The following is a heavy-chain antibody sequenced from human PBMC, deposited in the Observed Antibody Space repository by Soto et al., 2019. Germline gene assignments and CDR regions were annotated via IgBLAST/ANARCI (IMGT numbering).Heavy chain of an antibody. CDR3: ARRVGLNYSYGMDV. CDR2: IYYSGST. J-gene: IGHJ6*02. V-gene: IGHV4-31*03. Sequence: QVQLQESGPGLVKPSQTLSLTCTVSGGSISSGGYYWSWIRQHPGKALEWIGYIYYSGSTYYNPSLKSRVTISVDTSKNQFSLKLSSVTAADTAVYYCARRVGLNYSYGMDVWGQGTTVTVSS. CDR1: GGSISSGGYY. D-gene: IGHD3-10*01.